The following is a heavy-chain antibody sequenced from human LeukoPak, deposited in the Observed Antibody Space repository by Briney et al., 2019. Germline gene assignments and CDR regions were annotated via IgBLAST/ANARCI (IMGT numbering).Heavy chain of an antibody. Sequence: GGSLRLSCAVSGFSVSGYWMTWVRQAPGKGLEWVANIKQDGSEKNYVYSVKGRFTISRDNAENSLFLQMNSLRVEDTAVHYCAREWQGGIAAAGTRIEGDYWGQGTLVAVSS. D-gene: IGHD6-13*01. CDR2: IKQDGSEK. J-gene: IGHJ4*02. CDR1: GFSVSGYW. V-gene: IGHV3-7*01. CDR3: AREWQGGIAAAGTRIEGDY.